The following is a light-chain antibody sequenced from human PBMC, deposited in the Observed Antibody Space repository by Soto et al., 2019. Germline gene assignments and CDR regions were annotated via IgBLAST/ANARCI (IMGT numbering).Light chain of an antibody. V-gene: IGLV2-14*01. Sequence: QAALTQPASVSGSPGQPITISCTGTSSDVGANNYVSWYQHHPGKAPKLLIYEVSNRPSGVSSRFSGSKSGNTASLTISGLQAEDEADYYCSSYINSITFVVFGGGTKLTVL. CDR1: SSDVGANNY. J-gene: IGLJ2*01. CDR2: EVS. CDR3: SSYINSITFVV.